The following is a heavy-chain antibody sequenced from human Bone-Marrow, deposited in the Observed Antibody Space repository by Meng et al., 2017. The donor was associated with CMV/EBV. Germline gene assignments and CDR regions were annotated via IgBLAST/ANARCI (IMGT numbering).Heavy chain of an antibody. J-gene: IGHJ4*02. CDR2: ISDDGGRT. D-gene: IGHD1-26*01. V-gene: IGHV3-64*02. CDR1: GFTFSSYG. CDR3: ARGRGGATTRYFDY. Sequence: GGSLRLSCAASGFTFSSYGMHWVRQAPGRGLECVSTISDDGGRTYYADSVKGRFTISRDNSKNTLYLQMGSLRAEDMAVYYCARGRGGATTRYFDYWGQGTLVTVSS.